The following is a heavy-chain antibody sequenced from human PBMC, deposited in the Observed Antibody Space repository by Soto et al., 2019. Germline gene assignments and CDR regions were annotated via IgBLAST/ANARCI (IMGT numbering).Heavy chain of an antibody. J-gene: IGHJ4*02. V-gene: IGHV1-3*01. CDR1: EYTFTSYT. Sequence: ASVKVSCKAPEYTFTSYTMHWVRQAPGQRLEWMGWINGGNGNTKYSQKFQGRVTITRDTSASTAYMELSSLRSDDTAVYYCARELQGLYYFDYWGQGTLVTVSS. CDR3: ARELQGLYYFDY. CDR2: INGGNGNT. D-gene: IGHD4-4*01.